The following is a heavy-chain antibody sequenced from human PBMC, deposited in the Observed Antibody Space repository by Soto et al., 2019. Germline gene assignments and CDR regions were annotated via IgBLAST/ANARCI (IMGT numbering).Heavy chain of an antibody. D-gene: IGHD2-15*01. V-gene: IGHV4-34*01. Sequence: PSETLSLTCAVYGGSFSGYYWSWIRQPPGKGLEWIGEINHSGSTNYNPSLKSRVTISVDTSKNQFSLKLSSVTAADTAVYYCARGALKSGNFDYWGQGTLVTVS. CDR3: ARGALKSGNFDY. CDR1: GGSFSGYY. J-gene: IGHJ4*02. CDR2: INHSGST.